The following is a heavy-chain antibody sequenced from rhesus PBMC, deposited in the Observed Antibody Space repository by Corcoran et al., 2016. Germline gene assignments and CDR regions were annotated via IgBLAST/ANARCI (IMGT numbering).Heavy chain of an antibody. CDR2: IYGGSGST. J-gene: IGHJ4*01. CDR1: GGSISSSNW. CDR3: VRLCGEIYCSSTYCSFDY. V-gene: IGHV4S7*01. Sequence: QVQLQESGPGLVKPSETLSLTCAVSGGSISSSNWWSWIRQSPGKGLECIGYIYGGSGSTSYNPSLKSRVTISTNTSKNQFSRKLSSVTAADTAVYYGVRLCGEIYCSSTYCSFDYWGQGVLVTVSS. D-gene: IGHD2-15*01.